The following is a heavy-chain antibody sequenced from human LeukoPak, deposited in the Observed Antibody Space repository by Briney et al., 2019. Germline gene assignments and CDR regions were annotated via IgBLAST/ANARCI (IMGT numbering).Heavy chain of an antibody. CDR2: IILIFGTA. Sequence: SVKVSCKASGGTFSSYAISWVRQAPGQGLEWMGGIILIFGTANYAQKFQGRVTITADESTSTAYVELSSLRSEDTAVYYCATTIGYCSSTSCYTAGWFDPWGQGTLVTVSS. CDR3: ATTIGYCSSTSCYTAGWFDP. V-gene: IGHV1-69*13. D-gene: IGHD2-2*02. J-gene: IGHJ5*02. CDR1: GGTFSSYA.